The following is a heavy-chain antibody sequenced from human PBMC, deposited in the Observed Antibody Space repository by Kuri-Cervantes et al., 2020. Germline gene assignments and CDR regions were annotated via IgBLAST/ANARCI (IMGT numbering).Heavy chain of an antibody. Sequence: ASVKVSCKASGYTFTSYAMHWVRQAPGQRLEWMGWINAGNGNTKYSQKLQGRVTMTTDTSTSTAYMELRSLRSDDTAVYYCARGSGSYRIPWFYWGQGTLVTRLL. CDR3: ARGSGSYRIPWFY. CDR2: INAGNGNT. CDR1: GYTFTSYA. J-gene: IGHJ4*02. V-gene: IGHV1-3*01. D-gene: IGHD1-26*01.